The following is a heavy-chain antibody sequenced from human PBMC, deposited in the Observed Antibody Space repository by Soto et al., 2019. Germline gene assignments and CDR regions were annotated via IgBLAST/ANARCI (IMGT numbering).Heavy chain of an antibody. V-gene: IGHV4-30-2*01. Sequence: QLQLQESGSGLVKPSQTLSLTCAVSGGSISSGGYSWSWIRQPPGKGLEWIGYIYHSGSTYYNPSLKSRATISVDRSKNQFSLKLSSVTAADTAVYYCARGSLPDDQWYFDLWGGGTLVTVSS. CDR1: GGSISSGGYS. J-gene: IGHJ2*01. CDR3: ARGSLPDDQWYFDL. D-gene: IGHD3-3*01. CDR2: IYHSGST.